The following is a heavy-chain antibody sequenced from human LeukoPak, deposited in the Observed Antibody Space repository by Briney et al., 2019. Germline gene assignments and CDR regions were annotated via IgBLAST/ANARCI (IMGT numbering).Heavy chain of an antibody. CDR1: GYTFTGYY. V-gene: IGHV1-2*02. J-gene: IGHJ3*02. CDR2: INPNSGGT. Sequence: ASVKVSCKASGYTFTGYYMHWVRQAPGQGLEWMGWINPNSGGTNYAQKFQGRVTMTRDTSISTAYMELSRLRSDDTAVYYCARDYLGYCSSTSCYPTYAFDIWGQGTMVTVSS. CDR3: ARDYLGYCSSTSCYPTYAFDI. D-gene: IGHD2-2*01.